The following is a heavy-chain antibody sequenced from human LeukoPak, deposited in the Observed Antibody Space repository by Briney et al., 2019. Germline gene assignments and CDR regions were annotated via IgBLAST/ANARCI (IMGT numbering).Heavy chain of an antibody. CDR3: ATYLRDYGDRYYFDY. D-gene: IGHD4-17*01. CDR2: IYYSGST. Sequence: PSETLSLTCTVSGGSISSSSYYWGCIRQPPGKGLECIGSIYYSGSTYYNPSLKSRVTISVDTSKNQFSLKLSSVTAADTAVYYCATYLRDYGDRYYFDYWGQGTLVTVSS. J-gene: IGHJ4*02. CDR1: GGSISSSSYY. V-gene: IGHV4-39*07.